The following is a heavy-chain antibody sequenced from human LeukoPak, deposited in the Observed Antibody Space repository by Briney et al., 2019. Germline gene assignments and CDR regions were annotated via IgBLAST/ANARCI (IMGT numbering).Heavy chain of an antibody. D-gene: IGHD6-13*01. CDR1: GFTFSSYA. CDR3: ARERIAAGFDY. J-gene: IGHJ4*02. V-gene: IGHV3-30*04. Sequence: GGSLRLSCAASGFTFSSYAMHWVRQAPGKGLEWVAVISYDGSNKYYADSVKGRFTISGDNSKNTLYLQMNSLRAEDTAVYYCARERIAAGFDYWGQGTLVTVSS. CDR2: ISYDGSNK.